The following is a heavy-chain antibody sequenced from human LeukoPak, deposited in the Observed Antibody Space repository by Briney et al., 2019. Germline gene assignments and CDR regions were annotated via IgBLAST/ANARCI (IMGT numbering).Heavy chain of an antibody. V-gene: IGHV3-48*01. CDR2: ISSSSSTI. Sequence: PGGSLRLSCAASGFTFSSYSMNWVRQAPGKGLEWVSYISSSSSTIYYADSVKGRFTISRDNAKNSLYLQMNSLRAEDTAVYYCARGSSGWYFGAFDIWGQGTMVTVSS. D-gene: IGHD6-19*01. J-gene: IGHJ3*02. CDR3: ARGSSGWYFGAFDI. CDR1: GFTFSSYS.